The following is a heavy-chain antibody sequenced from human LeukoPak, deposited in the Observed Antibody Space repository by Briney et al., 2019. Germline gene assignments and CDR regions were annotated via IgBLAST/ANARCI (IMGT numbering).Heavy chain of an antibody. D-gene: IGHD6-13*01. CDR1: GGSISSSSYY. CDR2: IYYSGST. Sequence: PSETLSLTCTVSGGSISSSSYYWGWIRQPPGKGLEWIGSIYYSGSTYYNPSLKSRVTISVDTSKNQFSLKLSSVTAADTAVYYCARSTYSSTPINWFDPWGQGTLVTVSS. CDR3: ARSTYSSTPINWFDP. J-gene: IGHJ5*02. V-gene: IGHV4-39*07.